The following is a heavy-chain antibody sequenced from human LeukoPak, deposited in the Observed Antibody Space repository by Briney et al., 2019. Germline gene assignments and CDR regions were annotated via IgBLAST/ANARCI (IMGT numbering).Heavy chain of an antibody. CDR1: GFTVSSHY. Sequence: GGSLRLSCAASGFTVSSHYMSWVRQAPGKGLEWVSVIYSGGSTYYADSVKGRFTISRDNSKNTLYLQMNSLRAEDTAVYYCAREGSHYYDSSGYLINPFDYWGQEPWSPSPQ. D-gene: IGHD3-22*01. CDR3: AREGSHYYDSSGYLINPFDY. V-gene: IGHV3-53*01. J-gene: IGHJ4*01. CDR2: IYSGGST.